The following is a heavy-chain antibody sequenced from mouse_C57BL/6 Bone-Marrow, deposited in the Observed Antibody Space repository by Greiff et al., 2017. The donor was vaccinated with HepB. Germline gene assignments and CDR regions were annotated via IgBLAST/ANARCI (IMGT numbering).Heavy chain of an antibody. CDR1: GFSFNTYA. D-gene: IGHD1-1*01. Sequence: EVKLVESGGGLVQPKGSLKLSCAASGFSFNTYAMNWVRQAPGKGLEWVARIRSKSNNYATYYADSVKDRFTISRDDSESMLYLQMNNLKTEDTAMYYCVRRVLVAGDAMDYSSQGTSVTVSS. V-gene: IGHV10-1*01. CDR2: IRSKSNNYAT. CDR3: VRRVLVAGDAMDY. J-gene: IGHJ4*01.